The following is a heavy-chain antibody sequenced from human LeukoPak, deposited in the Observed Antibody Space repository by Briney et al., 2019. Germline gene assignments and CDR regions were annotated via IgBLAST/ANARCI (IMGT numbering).Heavy chain of an antibody. CDR1: GFTFCDYA. V-gene: IGHV3-21*01. D-gene: IGHD2-15*01. J-gene: IGHJ4*02. CDR2: ISSSSSYI. CDR3: ARGVAANNY. Sequence: GGSLRLSCTASGFTFCDYAMSWVRQAPGKGLEWVSSISSSSSYIYYADSVKGRFTISRDNAKNSLYLQMNSLRAEDTAVYYCARGVAANNYWGQGTLVTVSS.